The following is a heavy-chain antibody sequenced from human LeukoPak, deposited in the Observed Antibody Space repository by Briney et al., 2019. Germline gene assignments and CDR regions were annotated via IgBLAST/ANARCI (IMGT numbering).Heavy chain of an antibody. CDR1: GYSFTSYW. CDR2: IYPGDSAT. J-gene: IGHJ4*02. D-gene: IGHD6-13*01. Sequence: GESLKISCKGSGYSFTSYWIAWVRQMPGKGLEWMGIIYPGDSATRYSPSSQGQVTISADKSISTAYLQWSSLKASDTAMYYCARHGVGIAAAGLGHDYWGQGTLVTVSS. V-gene: IGHV5-51*01. CDR3: ARHGVGIAAAGLGHDY.